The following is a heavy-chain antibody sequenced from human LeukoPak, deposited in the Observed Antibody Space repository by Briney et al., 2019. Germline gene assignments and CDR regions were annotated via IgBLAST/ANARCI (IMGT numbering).Heavy chain of an antibody. J-gene: IGHJ4*02. CDR1: GGSIINHY. CDR2: INHSGST. Sequence: SETLSLTCTVSGGSIINHYWSWIRQPPGKGLEWIGYINHSGSTKDNPSLRSRVTISVDASKNQFSLRLSSVTAADTAVYYCARTNWGALDYWGQGTLVTVSS. V-gene: IGHV4-59*11. CDR3: ARTNWGALDY. D-gene: IGHD7-27*01.